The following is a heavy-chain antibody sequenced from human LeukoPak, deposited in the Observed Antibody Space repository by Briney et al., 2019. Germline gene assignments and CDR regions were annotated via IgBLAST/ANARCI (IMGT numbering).Heavy chain of an antibody. Sequence: ASVKVSCKASGYTFTSYGISWVRQAPGQGLEWMGWISAYNGNTNYAQKLQGRVTMTTDTSTSTAYMELRSLRSDDTAVYYCARDLGGGSDCSSTSCHVSFDYWGQGTLVTVSS. CDR1: GYTFTSYG. D-gene: IGHD2-2*01. CDR2: ISAYNGNT. J-gene: IGHJ4*02. V-gene: IGHV1-18*01. CDR3: ARDLGGGSDCSSTSCHVSFDY.